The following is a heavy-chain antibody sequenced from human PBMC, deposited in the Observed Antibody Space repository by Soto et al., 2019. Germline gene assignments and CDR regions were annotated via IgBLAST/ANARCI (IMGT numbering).Heavy chain of an antibody. V-gene: IGHV2-5*02. CDR3: AHRESGGVRGGFDY. Sequence: SGPTLVNPTQTLTLTCTFSAFSLSTGGVGVGWIRQPPGKALEWLALIYWDDDKRYSPSLRSRLTITKDTSKNQVVLTMTNMDPVDTATYYCAHRESGGVRGGFDYWGQGTLVTVSS. D-gene: IGHD3-16*01. J-gene: IGHJ4*02. CDR1: AFSLSTGGVG. CDR2: IYWDDDK.